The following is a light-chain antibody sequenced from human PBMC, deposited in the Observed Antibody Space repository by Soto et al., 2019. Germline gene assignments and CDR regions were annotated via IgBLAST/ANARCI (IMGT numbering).Light chain of an antibody. Sequence: VLTQPASVSGSPGQSITISCTGTSSDVGGYKYVSWYQQHPGKAPKLMIYEVSNRPSGVSNRFSGSKSGNTASLTISGLQAEDEADYYCGSYTKSSSTLYVFGTGTKVTVL. V-gene: IGLV2-14*01. CDR2: EVS. CDR3: GSYTKSSSTLYV. J-gene: IGLJ1*01. CDR1: SSDVGGYKY.